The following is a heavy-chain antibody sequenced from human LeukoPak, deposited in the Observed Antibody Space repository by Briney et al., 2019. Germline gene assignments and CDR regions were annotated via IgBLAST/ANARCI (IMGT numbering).Heavy chain of an antibody. V-gene: IGHV1-69*13. CDR1: GGTFSSYA. CDR3: ALGSSGGNEDWFDP. Sequence: SVKVSCKASGGTFSSYAISWVQQAPGQGLEWMGGIIPIFGTANYAQKFQGRATITADESTSTAYMELSSLRSEDTAVYYCALGSSGGNEDWFDPWGQGTLVTVSS. J-gene: IGHJ5*02. D-gene: IGHD1-26*01. CDR2: IIPIFGTA.